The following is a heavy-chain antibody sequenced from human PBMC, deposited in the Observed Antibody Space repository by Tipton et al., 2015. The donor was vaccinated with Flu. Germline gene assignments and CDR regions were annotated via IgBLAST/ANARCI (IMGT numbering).Heavy chain of an antibody. CDR3: VREVGGPQGY. V-gene: IGHV3-21*06. CDR2: ISHSSSFI. J-gene: IGHJ4*02. CDR1: GFTFTYYG. D-gene: IGHD3-16*01. Sequence: GSLRLSCAASGFTFTYYGMNWVRQAPGKGLEWVSSISHSSSFIYYADSVKGRFTISRDNAKNSLYLQMNSLTAEDTAVYYCVREVGGPQGYWGQGTLVIVSS.